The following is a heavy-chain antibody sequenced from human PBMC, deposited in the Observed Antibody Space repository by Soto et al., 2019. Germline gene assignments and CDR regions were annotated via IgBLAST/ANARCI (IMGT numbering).Heavy chain of an antibody. J-gene: IGHJ2*01. CDR2: IIPIFGTA. CDR1: GGTVSSYA. CDR3: ARAYLPYWYFDL. Sequence: QVQLVQSGAEVKKPGSSVKVSCKASGGTVSSYAISWVRQAPGQGLEWMVGIIPIFGTANYAQKFQGRVTITADESTSTAYMELSSLRSEDTAVYYWARAYLPYWYFDLWGRGTLVTVSS. V-gene: IGHV1-69*12.